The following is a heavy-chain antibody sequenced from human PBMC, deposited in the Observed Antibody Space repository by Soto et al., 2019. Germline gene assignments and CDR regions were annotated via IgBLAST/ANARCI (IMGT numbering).Heavy chain of an antibody. Sequence: GASVQVSCKASGYTFTSYGISWVRQAPGQGLEWKGWVSAYDGNTNYAQKLQGRVTMTTDTSTSTAYMELRSLRSDDTAVYYCARDETTAARNNWFDPWGQGTLVTVSS. CDR1: GYTFTSYG. CDR3: ARDETTAARNNWFDP. CDR2: VSAYDGNT. V-gene: IGHV1-18*01. J-gene: IGHJ5*02. D-gene: IGHD6-6*01.